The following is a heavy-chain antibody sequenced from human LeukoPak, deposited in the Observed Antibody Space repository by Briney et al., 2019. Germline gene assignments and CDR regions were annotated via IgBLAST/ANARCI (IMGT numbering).Heavy chain of an antibody. CDR3: ARHSGSGSLSRPFDP. CDR2: VYYTGST. D-gene: IGHD3-10*01. J-gene: IGHJ5*02. CDR1: GASVTSGGFY. Sequence: SETLSLTCSVSGASVTSGGFYWGWLRQPPGKGPEWIATVYYTGSTYYNPPLKSRVTISIDTSKNQFSLRLTSVTTTDTAIYHCARHSGSGSLSRPFDPWGQGTLVTVSS. V-gene: IGHV4-39*01.